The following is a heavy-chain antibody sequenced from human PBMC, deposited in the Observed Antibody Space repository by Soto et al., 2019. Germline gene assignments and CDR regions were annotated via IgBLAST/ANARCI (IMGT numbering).Heavy chain of an antibody. Sequence: GGSLRLSCAASGFTFSSYAMSWVRQAPGKGLEWVSAISGSGGSTYYADSVKGRFTISRDNSKNTLYLQMNSLRAEDTAVYYCAKDQIAAAHPDYYYGMDVWGQGTTVTVSS. J-gene: IGHJ6*02. V-gene: IGHV3-23*01. D-gene: IGHD6-25*01. CDR3: AKDQIAAAHPDYYYGMDV. CDR2: ISGSGGST. CDR1: GFTFSSYA.